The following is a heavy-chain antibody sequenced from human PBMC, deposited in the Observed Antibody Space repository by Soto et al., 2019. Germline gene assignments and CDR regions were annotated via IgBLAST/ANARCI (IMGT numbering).Heavy chain of an antibody. V-gene: IGHV3-21*01. D-gene: IGHD2-15*01. CDR1: GFSFSSYS. CDR3: ARGYTGYCSGGTCYWFDP. J-gene: IGHJ5*02. CDR2: ISSSASHI. Sequence: VQLVESGGGLVKPGGSLRLSCAASGFSFSSYSMNWVRQAPGKGLEWVSSISSSASHINYADSVKGRFTISRDNAKKSLSLQMNSRRAEDTAVYYCARGYTGYCSGGTCYWFDPWGQGTLVTVSS.